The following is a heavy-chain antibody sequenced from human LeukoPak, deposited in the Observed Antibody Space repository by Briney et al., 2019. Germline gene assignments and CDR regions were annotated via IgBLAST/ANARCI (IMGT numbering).Heavy chain of an antibody. J-gene: IGHJ6*02. CDR2: INHSGST. Sequence: SETLSLTCAVYGGSFSGYYWSWIRQPPGKGLEWIGEINHSGSTNYNPSLKSRVTISVDTSKNQFSLKLSSVTAADTAVYYCARIPVVATTWGYYYYGMDVWGQGTTVTVSS. D-gene: IGHD5-12*01. V-gene: IGHV4-34*01. CDR3: ARIPVVATTWGYYYYGMDV. CDR1: GGSFSGYY.